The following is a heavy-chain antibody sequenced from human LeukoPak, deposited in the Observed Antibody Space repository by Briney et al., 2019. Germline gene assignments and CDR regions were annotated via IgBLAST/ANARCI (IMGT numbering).Heavy chain of an antibody. V-gene: IGHV1-8*03. J-gene: IGHJ5*02. D-gene: IGHD5-18*01. Sequence: GASVKVSCKASGYTFTSYDINWVRQATGQGLEWMGWMNPNSGNTGYAQKFQGRVTITRNTSISTAYMELSSLRSDDTAVYYCASRGYSYGYSWFDPWGQGTLVTASS. CDR3: ASRGYSYGYSWFDP. CDR2: MNPNSGNT. CDR1: GYTFTSYD.